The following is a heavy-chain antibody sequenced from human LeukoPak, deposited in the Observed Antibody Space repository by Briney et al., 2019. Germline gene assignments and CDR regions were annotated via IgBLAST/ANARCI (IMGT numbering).Heavy chain of an antibody. D-gene: IGHD2-2*03. V-gene: IGHV4-59*01. CDR1: GGSISSYY. CDR2: IYYSGST. CDR3: ARVDVFYYYMDV. Sequence: ASETLSLTCTVSGGSISSYYWSWVRRPPGKGLEWIGYIYYSGSTNYNPSLKSRVTISVDTSKNQFSLKLSSVTAADTAVYFCARVDVFYYYMDVWGKGTTVTVSS. J-gene: IGHJ6*03.